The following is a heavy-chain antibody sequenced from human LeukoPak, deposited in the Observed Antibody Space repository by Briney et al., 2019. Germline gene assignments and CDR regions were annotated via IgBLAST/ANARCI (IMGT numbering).Heavy chain of an antibody. Sequence: GESLKISCKGSGYSFTSYWIGWVRQMPGKGLEWMGIIYPGDSDTRYSPSFQGQVTISADKSISTAYLQWSSLKASDTAMYYCARVDTAMAEYYFDYWGQEPWSPSPQ. J-gene: IGHJ4*01. V-gene: IGHV5-51*01. CDR2: IYPGDSDT. CDR3: ARVDTAMAEYYFDY. CDR1: GYSFTSYW. D-gene: IGHD5-18*01.